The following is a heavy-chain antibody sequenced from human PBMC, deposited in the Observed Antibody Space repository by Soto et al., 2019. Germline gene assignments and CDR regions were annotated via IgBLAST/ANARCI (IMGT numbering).Heavy chain of an antibody. CDR3: ARARAGFLESFDV. CDR1: GFPFGTYG. CDR2: IWHDGSTE. Sequence: ESGGGVVQPGRSLRLSCAASGFPFGTYGMHWVRQAPGKGLEWVAVIWHDGSTEYYAVSVEGRFTISRDNSKHTLHLQMNGLRADDTAVYYCARARAGFLESFDVWGRGTLVTVSP. D-gene: IGHD3-3*01. V-gene: IGHV3-33*01. J-gene: IGHJ4*02.